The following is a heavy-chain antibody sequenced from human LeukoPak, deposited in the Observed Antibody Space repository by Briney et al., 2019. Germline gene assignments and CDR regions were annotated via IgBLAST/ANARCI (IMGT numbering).Heavy chain of an antibody. CDR1: GGSTSSYY. V-gene: IGHV4-4*07. CDR3: ARDSGTTGEVKFDP. CDR2: IYVSGST. J-gene: IGHJ5*02. D-gene: IGHD3-10*01. Sequence: PETLSLTCTVSGGSTSSYYWSWIRQSAGKGLEWVGRIYVSGSTTYNPSLNSRVTMSLDTSKNQFSLKLRSVTAADTAVYYCARDSGTTGEVKFDPWGQGTLVTVSS.